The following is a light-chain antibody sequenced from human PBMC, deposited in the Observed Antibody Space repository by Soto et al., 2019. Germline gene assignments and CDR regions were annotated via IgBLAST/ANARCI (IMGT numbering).Light chain of an antibody. Sequence: EIVMTQSPATLSVSPGERATLSCRASQSVSRNLAWYQQKPGQAPRLLIYGASTRATGIPARFSGSGSGTDFTLTISSLEPEDFAVYYCQQRSNWPPSITFGQGTRLEIK. J-gene: IGKJ5*01. CDR3: QQRSNWPPSIT. V-gene: IGKV3-11*01. CDR2: GAS. CDR1: QSVSRN.